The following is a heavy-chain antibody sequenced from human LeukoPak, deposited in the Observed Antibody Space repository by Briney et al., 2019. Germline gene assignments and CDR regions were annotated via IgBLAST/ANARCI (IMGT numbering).Heavy chain of an antibody. CDR2: ITGNSDSR. CDR1: GFSFNYYA. D-gene: IGHD3-9*01. J-gene: IGHJ5*02. CDR3: VKGLYYDILTGNYFDP. V-gene: IGHV3-9*01. Sequence: PGGSLRLSCAASGFSFNYYAMPWVRQAPGKGLEWVGGITGNSDSRGYGDSVKGRFTISRDNAKNSLYLQMNSLRTEDTAFYFCVKGLYYDILTGNYFDPWGRGTLVIVSS.